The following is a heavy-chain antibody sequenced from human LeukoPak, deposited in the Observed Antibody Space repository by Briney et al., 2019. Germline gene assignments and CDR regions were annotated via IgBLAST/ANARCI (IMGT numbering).Heavy chain of an antibody. CDR1: GFTFSSYS. Sequence: GGSLRLSCAASGFTFSSYSMNWVRQAPGKGLEWVSSISSSSCYIYYADSVKGRFTISRDNAKNTVFLQMSSLRAEDTALYYCARKSASGNYPLDYWGQGTLVTVSS. CDR3: ARKSASGNYPLDY. J-gene: IGHJ4*02. D-gene: IGHD3-10*01. V-gene: IGHV3-21*04. CDR2: ISSSSCYI.